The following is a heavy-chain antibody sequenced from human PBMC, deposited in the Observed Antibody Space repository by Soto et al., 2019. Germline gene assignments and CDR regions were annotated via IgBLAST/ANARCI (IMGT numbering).Heavy chain of an antibody. J-gene: IGHJ6*02. CDR3: ARSGYYGSGTNYYYGMDV. D-gene: IGHD3-10*01. V-gene: IGHV1-69*13. CDR1: GGTFSSYA. Sequence: ASVKVSCKASGGTFSSYAISWVRQAPGQGLEWMGGIIPIFGTANYAQKFQGRVTITADESTSTAYMELSSLRSEDTAVYYCARSGYYGSGTNYYYGMDVWGQGTTVTVSS. CDR2: IIPIFGTA.